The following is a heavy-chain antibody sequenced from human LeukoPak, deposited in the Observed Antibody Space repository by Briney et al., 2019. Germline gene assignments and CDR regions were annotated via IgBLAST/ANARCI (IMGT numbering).Heavy chain of an antibody. V-gene: IGHV1-2*02. CDR3: ARDMVRARNDAFDI. D-gene: IGHD3-10*01. CDR1: GYTFTGYY. J-gene: IGHJ3*02. Sequence: ASVKVSCKASGYTFTGYYMHWVRQAPGQGLEWMGWINPNSGGTNYAQKFQGRVTMTTDTSTSTAYMELRSLRSDDTAVYYCARDMVRARNDAFDIWGQGTMVTVSS. CDR2: INPNSGGT.